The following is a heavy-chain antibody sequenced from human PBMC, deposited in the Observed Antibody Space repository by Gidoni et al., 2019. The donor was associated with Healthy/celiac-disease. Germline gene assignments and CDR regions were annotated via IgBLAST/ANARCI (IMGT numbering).Heavy chain of an antibody. Sequence: EVQLLESGGGLVQPGGSLRVSCAASGFTFTNYAMSWVRQAPGKGLVWVSAISGSGGSTYYADSVKGRFTISRDNSKNTLFLRMNSLRAEDTAVYYCAKGKEWLRFKFFDYWGQGTLVSVSS. D-gene: IGHD5-12*01. CDR1: GFTFTNYA. CDR3: AKGKEWLRFKFFDY. V-gene: IGHV3-23*01. J-gene: IGHJ4*02. CDR2: ISGSGGST.